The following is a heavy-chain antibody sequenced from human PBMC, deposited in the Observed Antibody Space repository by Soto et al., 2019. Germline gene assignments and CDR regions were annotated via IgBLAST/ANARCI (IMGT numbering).Heavy chain of an antibody. Sequence: GGSLRLSCAASGFTFSDYYMSWIRQAPGKGLEWVSYISSSGSTIYYADSVKGRFTISRDNAKNSLYLQMNSLRAEDTAVYYCAREAYYDILTGYYNAFDIWGQGTMVTVSS. V-gene: IGHV3-11*01. J-gene: IGHJ3*02. D-gene: IGHD3-9*01. CDR2: ISSSGSTI. CDR1: GFTFSDYY. CDR3: AREAYYDILTGYYNAFDI.